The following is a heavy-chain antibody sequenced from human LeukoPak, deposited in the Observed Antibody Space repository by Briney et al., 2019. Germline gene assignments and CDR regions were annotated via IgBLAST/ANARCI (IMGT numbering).Heavy chain of an antibody. CDR1: GDSVSSNSAA. Sequence: SQTLSLTCAISGDSVSSNSAAWNWIRQSPSRGLEWLGRTYYRSKWYNDYAVSVKSRITINPDTSKNQFSLQLNSVTHEDTAVYYCARDLPVVVPAAMRRVGYFDYWGQGTLVTVSS. J-gene: IGHJ4*02. CDR2: TYYRSKWYN. CDR3: ARDLPVVVPAAMRRVGYFDY. V-gene: IGHV6-1*01. D-gene: IGHD2-2*01.